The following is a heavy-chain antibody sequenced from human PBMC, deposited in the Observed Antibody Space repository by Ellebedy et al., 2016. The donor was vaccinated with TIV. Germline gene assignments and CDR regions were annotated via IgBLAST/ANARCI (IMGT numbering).Heavy chain of an antibody. V-gene: IGHV3-43D*03. CDR2: ISWDGGST. D-gene: IGHD3-16*01. CDR3: AKSIYGGYYGMDV. CDR1: GFTFDDYA. Sequence: GESLKISXAASGFTFDDYAMHWVRQAPGKGLEWVSLISWDGGSTYYADSVKGRFTISRDNSKNSLYLQMNSLRAEDTALYYCAKSIYGGYYGMDVWGQGTTGTVSS. J-gene: IGHJ6*02.